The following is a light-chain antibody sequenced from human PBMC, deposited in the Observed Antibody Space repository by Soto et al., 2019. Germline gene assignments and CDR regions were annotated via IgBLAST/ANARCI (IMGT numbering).Light chain of an antibody. V-gene: IGKV3-11*01. CDR1: QNIGNF. CDR3: QQRTTWPPLFA. J-gene: IGKJ3*01. Sequence: EIVLTQSPRNMSLSPGERATLSCRASQNIGNFLAWYQHKPGQAPRLLIYDASKRATSIPARFSGSGSGTDFTLTISSLEPADFAVYYCQQRTTWPPLFAFGPGTRVDIK. CDR2: DAS.